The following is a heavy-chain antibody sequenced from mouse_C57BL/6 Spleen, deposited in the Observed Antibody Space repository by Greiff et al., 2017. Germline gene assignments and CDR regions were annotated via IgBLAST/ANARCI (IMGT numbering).Heavy chain of an antibody. CDR1: GFTFSSYA. CDR2: ISSGGDYI. Sequence: DVMLVESGEGLVKPGGSLKLSCAASGFTFSSYAMSWVRQTPEKRLEWVAYISSGGDYIYYADTVKGRFTISRDNARNTLYLQMSSLKSEDTAMYYCTRGDGYFYFDYWGQGTTLTVSS. CDR3: TRGDGYFYFDY. V-gene: IGHV5-9-1*02. J-gene: IGHJ2*01. D-gene: IGHD2-3*01.